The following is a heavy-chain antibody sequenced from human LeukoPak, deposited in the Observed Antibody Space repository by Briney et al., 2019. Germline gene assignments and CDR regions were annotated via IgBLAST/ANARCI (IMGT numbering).Heavy chain of an antibody. Sequence: GGSLRLSCAASGFTFSTYWMHWVRQDPGKGLVWVSRISSDASITSYADPVKGQFTISRDNAKNTLYLQMNSLRAEDTALYYCATSARTYLGSSPDYWGQGTLVTVSS. CDR1: GFTFSTYW. V-gene: IGHV3-74*01. CDR2: ISSDASIT. CDR3: ATSARTYLGSSPDY. J-gene: IGHJ4*02. D-gene: IGHD2-15*01.